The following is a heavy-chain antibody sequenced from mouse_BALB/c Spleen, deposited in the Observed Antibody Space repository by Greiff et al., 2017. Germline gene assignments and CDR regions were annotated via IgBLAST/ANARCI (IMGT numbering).Heavy chain of an antibody. CDR2: IAPGSGST. D-gene: IGHD3-3*01. J-gene: IGHJ2*01. V-gene: IGHV1S41*01. CDR3: ARGGQGPDY. CDR1: GYTFTSYW. Sequence: DLVKPGASVKLSCKASGYTFTSYWINWIKQRPGQGLEWIGRIAPGSGSTYYNEMFKGKATLTVDTSSSTAYIQLSSLSSEDSAVYFGARGGQGPDYWGQGTTLTVSS.